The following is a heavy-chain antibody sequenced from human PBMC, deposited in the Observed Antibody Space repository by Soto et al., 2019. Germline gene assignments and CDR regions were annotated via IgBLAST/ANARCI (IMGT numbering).Heavy chain of an antibody. J-gene: IGHJ4*02. CDR3: AKDRDYAAAAYYFYY. CDR2: VSSDGRDK. D-gene: IGHD6-13*01. Sequence: PGGSLRLSCAASGFTFSNYGMHWVRQAPGKGLEWVAVVSSDGRDKYYADSVRGRFTVSRDNSENALYLQMNSLRAEDTAVFYCAKDRDYAAAAYYFYYWGLGTLVTVSS. CDR1: GFTFSNYG. V-gene: IGHV3-30*18.